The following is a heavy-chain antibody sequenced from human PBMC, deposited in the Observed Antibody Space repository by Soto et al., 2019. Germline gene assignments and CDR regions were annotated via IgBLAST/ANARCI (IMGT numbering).Heavy chain of an antibody. CDR1: GFTFSSHD. CDR3: ARAASPLDAFDI. D-gene: IGHD6-25*01. CDR2: IGTAGDT. V-gene: IGHV3-13*01. Sequence: EVQLVESGGGLVQPGGSLRLSCAASGFTFSSHDMHWVRQATGKGLEWVSAIGTAGDTYYPGSVKGRFTISRENAKNSLYLQMNSLRAEDTAVYYCARAASPLDAFDIWGQGTMVTVSS. J-gene: IGHJ3*02.